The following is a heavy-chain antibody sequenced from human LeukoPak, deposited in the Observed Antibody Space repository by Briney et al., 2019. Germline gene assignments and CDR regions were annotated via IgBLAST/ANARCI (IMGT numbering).Heavy chain of an antibody. D-gene: IGHD6-13*01. CDR1: GYNFSSYW. CDR2: ISPGDSDT. Sequence: GASLQISCKGSGYNFSSYWIGWGRQLPGKGLEWMGIISPGDSDTRYSPSFQGQVTVSADKSISTAYLQWSSLKASDTAMYYCARHGTSSSNWYFDYWGQGTLVTVPS. V-gene: IGHV5-51*01. CDR3: ARHGTSSSNWYFDY. J-gene: IGHJ4*02.